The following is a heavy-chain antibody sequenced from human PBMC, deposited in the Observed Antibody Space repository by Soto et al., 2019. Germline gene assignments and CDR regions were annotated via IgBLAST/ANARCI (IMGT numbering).Heavy chain of an antibody. CDR1: DGSISSYY. Sequence: LSLTCTVSDGSISSYYWSWIRQPPGKGLEWVGYIHYSGSTNYNPSLKSRVTISVDTSKNQFSLNLSSVTAADTAVYFCARGTGGWYFDYWGQGILVTVSS. D-gene: IGHD6-19*01. CDR2: IHYSGST. J-gene: IGHJ4*02. V-gene: IGHV4-59*01. CDR3: ARGTGGWYFDY.